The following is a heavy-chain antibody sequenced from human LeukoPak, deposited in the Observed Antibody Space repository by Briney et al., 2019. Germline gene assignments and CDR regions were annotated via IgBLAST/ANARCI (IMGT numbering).Heavy chain of an antibody. Sequence: ASVKVSCKDSGYTFTCYYMHWVGQARGQGGEWKGWINPNSGGTNYAQKYQGRVTINRDTSISTAYMELSSLRSDDTAVYYCARVRLPLVWFDPWGQGTLVTVSS. D-gene: IGHD4-17*01. V-gene: IGHV1-2*02. CDR3: ARVRLPLVWFDP. CDR1: GYTFTCYY. J-gene: IGHJ5*02. CDR2: INPNSGGT.